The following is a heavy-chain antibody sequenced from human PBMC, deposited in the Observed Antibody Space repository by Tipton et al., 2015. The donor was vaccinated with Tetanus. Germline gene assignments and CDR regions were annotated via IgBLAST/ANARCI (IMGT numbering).Heavy chain of an antibody. CDR2: IHPGDSDT. Sequence: QLVQSGAEVKKPGESLRISCQASGYSFSSYYIAWVRQMPGGGLEWIGFIHPGDSDTSYSPSFQGRVTISADTSINTAYLQWTSLTDSDTAVYYCARRRSNTNLFFWFVPWGQGSPVLVSS. V-gene: IGHV5-51*01. CDR1: GYSFSSYY. J-gene: IGHJ5*02. CDR3: ARRRSNTNLFFWFVP. D-gene: IGHD3-3*01.